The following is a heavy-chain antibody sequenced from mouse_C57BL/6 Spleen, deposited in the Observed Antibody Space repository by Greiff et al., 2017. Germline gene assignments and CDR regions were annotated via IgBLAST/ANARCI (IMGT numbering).Heavy chain of an antibody. CDR1: GFTFSSYA. V-gene: IGHV5-9-1*02. CDR2: ISSGGDYI. CDR3: TRDRGVTNYAMDY. D-gene: IGHD2-5*01. J-gene: IGHJ4*01. Sequence: EVMLVESGEGLVKPGGSLKLSCAASGFTFSSYAMSWVRQTPENRLEWVAYISSGGDYIYYADTVKGRFTISRDNARNTLYLQMSSLKSEDTAMYYCTRDRGVTNYAMDYWGQGTAVTVSS.